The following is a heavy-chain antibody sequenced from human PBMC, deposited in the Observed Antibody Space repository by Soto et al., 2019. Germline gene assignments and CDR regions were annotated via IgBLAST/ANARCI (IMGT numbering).Heavy chain of an antibody. D-gene: IGHD6-6*01. CDR2: INHSGST. V-gene: IGHV4-34*01. Sequence: SETLSLTCAVYGGSFSGYYWSWIRQPPGKGLEWIGEINHSGSTNYNPSLKSRVTISVDTSKNQFSLKLSSLTAAATAVYYCARVSSSSTEYYWGQGTLVTVSS. CDR1: GGSFSGYY. J-gene: IGHJ4*02. CDR3: ARVSSSSTEYY.